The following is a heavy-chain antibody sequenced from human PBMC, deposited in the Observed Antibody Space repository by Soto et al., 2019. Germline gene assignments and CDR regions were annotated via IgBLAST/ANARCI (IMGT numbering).Heavy chain of an antibody. CDR2: IYYSGRT. CDR3: AGALNRSSRSCQFRCLATLG. CDR1: SSYIGSDLHY. Sequence: SETLSTTGTRFSSYIGSDLHYWMWIRQPQKKGLEWIGYIYYSGRTAYNPSLKSRIIISIDTSKNQFSLSLNSLNAADTAVYYCAGALNRSSRSCQFRCLATLGWG. J-gene: IGHJ1*01. D-gene: IGHD1-1*01. V-gene: IGHV4-30-4*02.